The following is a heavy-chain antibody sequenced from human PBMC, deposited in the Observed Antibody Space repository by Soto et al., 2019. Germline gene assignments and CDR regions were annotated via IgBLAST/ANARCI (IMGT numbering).Heavy chain of an antibody. Sequence: SVKVSCKASGGTFSSYAISWVRQAPGQGLEWMGGIIPIFGTANYAQKFQGRVTITADESTSTAYMELSSLRSEDTAVYYCAREELANYYYHGMDVWGQGTAVTVSS. D-gene: IGHD3-3*02. V-gene: IGHV1-69*13. CDR2: IIPIFGTA. J-gene: IGHJ6*02. CDR3: AREELANYYYHGMDV. CDR1: GGTFSSYA.